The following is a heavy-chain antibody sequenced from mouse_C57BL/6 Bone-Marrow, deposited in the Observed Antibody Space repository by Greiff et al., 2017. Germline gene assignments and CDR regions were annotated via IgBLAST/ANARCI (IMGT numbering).Heavy chain of an antibody. CDR1: GFTFSSYA. CDR3: ARDDYDLDY. V-gene: IGHV5-4*01. J-gene: IGHJ2*01. CDR2: ISDGGSYT. D-gene: IGHD2-4*01. Sequence: EVKLVESGGGLVKPGGSLKLSCAASGFTFSSYAMSWVRQTPEKRLEWVATISDGGSYTYYPDNVKGRFTISRDNAKNNLYLQMSHLKSEDTAMYYCARDDYDLDYWGQGTTLTVSS.